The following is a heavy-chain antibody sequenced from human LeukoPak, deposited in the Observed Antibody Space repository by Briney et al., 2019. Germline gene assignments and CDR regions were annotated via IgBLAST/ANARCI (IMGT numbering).Heavy chain of an antibody. D-gene: IGHD3-16*02. CDR3: ARETYYEYVWGSYRYIDY. CDR2: ISAYNGNT. V-gene: IGHV1-18*01. CDR1: GFTFTSYG. Sequence: GGSVRLSCTASGFTFTSYGISWVRQAPGQGLEWMGWISAYNGNTNYAQKLQGRVTMTTDTSTSTDYMELRSLRSDDTAVYYCARETYYEYVWGSYRYIDYWGQGTVVSVSS. J-gene: IGHJ4*02.